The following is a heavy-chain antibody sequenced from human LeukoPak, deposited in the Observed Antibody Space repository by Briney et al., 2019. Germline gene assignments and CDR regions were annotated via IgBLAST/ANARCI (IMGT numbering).Heavy chain of an antibody. CDR1: GFTFSSYS. V-gene: IGHV3-21*01. D-gene: IGHD3-10*01. J-gene: IGHJ4*02. CDR3: ARGREYYYGSGSYVY. Sequence: GGSLRLSCAASGFTFSSYSMNWVRQAPGKGLEWVSSISSSSSYIYYADSVKGRFTISRDNAKNSLYLQMNSLRAEDTAVYYCARGREYYYGSGSYVYWGQGTLVTVSS. CDR2: ISSSSSYI.